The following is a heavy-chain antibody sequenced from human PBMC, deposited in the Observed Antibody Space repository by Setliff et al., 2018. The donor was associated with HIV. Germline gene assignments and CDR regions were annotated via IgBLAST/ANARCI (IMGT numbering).Heavy chain of an antibody. CDR1: GYTFTDYF. V-gene: IGHV1-2*02. CDR3: ARYRDSSDPGFYYMDV. CDR2: ISPNNGDT. J-gene: IGHJ6*03. D-gene: IGHD3-22*01. Sequence: GASVKVSCKASGYTFTDYFMHWVRQAPGQGLEWMGWISPNNGDTTIPQRFQGRVTMTSDTSINTAYMELKSLRSDDTAVYYCARYRDSSDPGFYYMDVWGKGTTVTVSS.